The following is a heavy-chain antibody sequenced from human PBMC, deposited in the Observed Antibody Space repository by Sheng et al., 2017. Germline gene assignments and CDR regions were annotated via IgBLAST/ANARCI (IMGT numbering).Heavy chain of an antibody. CDR2: INHSGST. Sequence: QVQLQQWGAGLLKPSETLSLTCAVYGGSFSGYYWSWIRQPPGKGLEWIGEINHSGSTNYNPSLKSRVTISVDTSKNQFSLKLSSVTAADTAVYYCARVPYYDFWSGLGFYYYGMDVWGQGPRSPSP. J-gene: IGHJ6*02. V-gene: IGHV4-34*01. CDR1: GGSFSGYY. CDR3: ARVPYYDFWSGLGFYYYGMDV. D-gene: IGHD3-3*01.